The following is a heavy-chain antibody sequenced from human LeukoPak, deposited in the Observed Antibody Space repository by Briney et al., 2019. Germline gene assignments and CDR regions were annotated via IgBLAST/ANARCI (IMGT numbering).Heavy chain of an antibody. V-gene: IGHV4-59*01. J-gene: IGHJ4*02. Sequence: SETLSLTCTVSGGSISNYYWSWIRQPPGKGLEWIGYVYYSGSTNYNPSLKSRVTISVDTSKSQFSLKVRSVTAADTAVYYCARQTSSWCTAPSHFDYWGLGTLVTVSS. CDR1: GGSISNYY. D-gene: IGHD6-13*01. CDR3: ARQTSSWCTAPSHFDY. CDR2: VYYSGST.